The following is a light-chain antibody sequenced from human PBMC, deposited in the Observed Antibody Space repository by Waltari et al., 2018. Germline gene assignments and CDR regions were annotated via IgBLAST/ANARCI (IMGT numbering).Light chain of an antibody. V-gene: IGLV2-14*03. J-gene: IGLJ1*01. CDR2: DVT. CDR3: SSYTSGSTLYV. Sequence: HSALTQPASVSGSPGQSITIPCTGTSSDIGGSNYVSWYQQHPGEAPNLLIYDVTARPSGVSNRFSGSKSANTASLTISGLQAEDEANYYCSSYTSGSTLYVFGTGTKVSV. CDR1: SSDIGGSNY.